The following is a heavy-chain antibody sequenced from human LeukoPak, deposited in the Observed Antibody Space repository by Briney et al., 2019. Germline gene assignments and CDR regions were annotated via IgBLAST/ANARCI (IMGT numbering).Heavy chain of an antibody. J-gene: IGHJ4*02. D-gene: IGHD4-23*01. CDR2: MNPNSGNT. CDR1: GYTFTSYD. CDR3: AITDDYGGNSLADY. V-gene: IGHV1-8*01. Sequence: ASVKVSCKASGYTFTSYDINWVRQATGQGLEWMGWMNPNSGNTGYAQKFQGRVTMTRNTSISIAYMELSSLRSEDTAVYYCAITDDYGGNSLADYWGQGTLVTVSS.